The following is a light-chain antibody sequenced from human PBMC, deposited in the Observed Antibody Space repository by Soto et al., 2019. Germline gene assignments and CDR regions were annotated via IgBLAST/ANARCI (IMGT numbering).Light chain of an antibody. CDR3: QQYDSYSVT. Sequence: ITNHLSSRLASVEEGFPLLCQASQNISRGLAWYQQKPGKAPKFLIDGGSNLESGVPSRFSGSGSGTEFTLAISSLQPDDIATYYCQQYDSYSVTFGQGTRADIK. CDR1: QNISRG. J-gene: IGKJ1*01. V-gene: IGKV1-5*02. CDR2: GGS.